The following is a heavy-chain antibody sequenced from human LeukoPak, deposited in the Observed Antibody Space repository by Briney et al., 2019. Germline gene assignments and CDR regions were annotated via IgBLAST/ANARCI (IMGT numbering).Heavy chain of an antibody. CDR3: ARAIVVVPAAAYYYYYMDV. CDR1: GYTFTSYG. Sequence: EASVKVSCKASGYTFTSYGISWVRQAPGQGLEWMGWISAYNGNTNYAQKLQGRVTMTTDTSTSTAYMELRSLRSEDTAVYYCARAIVVVPAAAYYYYYMDVWGQGTLVTVSS. V-gene: IGHV1-18*01. CDR2: ISAYNGNT. D-gene: IGHD2-2*01. J-gene: IGHJ6*03.